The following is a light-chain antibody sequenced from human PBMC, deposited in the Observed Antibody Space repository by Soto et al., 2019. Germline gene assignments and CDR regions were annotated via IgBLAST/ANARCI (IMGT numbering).Light chain of an antibody. J-gene: IGKJ1*01. CDR1: ETVATN. CDR3: QQYFEWPPMT. V-gene: IGKV3-15*01. Sequence: EVVMTQSPATLSVSPGERATLSCRASETVATNLAWYQQKPGQAPRLLISGASTRAAGISDRFRGSGSGTEFTLPISGLRSEDSAIYYCQQYFEWPPMTFGQGTKVEI. CDR2: GAS.